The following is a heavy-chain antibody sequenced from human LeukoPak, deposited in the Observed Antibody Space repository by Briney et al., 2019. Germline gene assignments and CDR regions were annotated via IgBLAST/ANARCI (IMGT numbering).Heavy chain of an antibody. V-gene: IGHV3-23*01. CDR1: GFTFSSFA. CDR3: AKGLSYSSGGRGN. CDR2: ISSDGGRT. D-gene: IGHD6-6*01. Sequence: GGSLRLSCAASGFTFSSFAMTWGRQAPGKGLECVSSISSDGGRTHYADSVKGRFTISRDNSKSMLYLQMDSLRADDTAVYYCAKGLSYSSGGRGNWGQGTPVTVSA. J-gene: IGHJ4*02.